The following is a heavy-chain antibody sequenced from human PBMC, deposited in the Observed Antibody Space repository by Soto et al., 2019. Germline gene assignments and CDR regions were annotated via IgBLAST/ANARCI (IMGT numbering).Heavy chain of an antibody. Sequence: ASVKVSCKASGYTFTSYGISWVRQAPGRGLEWMGWISAYNGNTNYAQKLQGRVTMTTDTSTSTAYMELRSLRSDDTAVYYCARVDTAADWFDPWGQGTLVTVSS. D-gene: IGHD5-18*01. CDR1: GYTFTSYG. V-gene: IGHV1-18*01. CDR2: ISAYNGNT. CDR3: ARVDTAADWFDP. J-gene: IGHJ5*02.